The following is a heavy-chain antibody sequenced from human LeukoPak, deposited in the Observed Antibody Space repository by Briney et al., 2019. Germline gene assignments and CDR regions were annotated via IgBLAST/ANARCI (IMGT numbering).Heavy chain of an antibody. V-gene: IGHV3-23*01. Sequence: GGSLRLSCAASGFTFSSYAMSWVRQAPGKGLEWVSAISGSGGSTYYADSVKGRFTISRDNSKNTLYLQMNSLRAEDTAVYHCAKVYIKTYYYDSSGYYYFDYWGQGTLVTVSS. CDR1: GFTFSSYA. CDR3: AKVYIKTYYYDSSGYYYFDY. CDR2: ISGSGGST. D-gene: IGHD3-22*01. J-gene: IGHJ4*02.